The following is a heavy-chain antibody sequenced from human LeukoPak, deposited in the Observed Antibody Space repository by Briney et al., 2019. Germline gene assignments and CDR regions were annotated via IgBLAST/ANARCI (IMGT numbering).Heavy chain of an antibody. CDR1: GFTFSSYA. CDR3: AKDHIVVVTTDAFDI. V-gene: IGHV3-30-3*01. CDR2: ISYDGSNK. D-gene: IGHD2-21*02. J-gene: IGHJ3*02. Sequence: GGSLRLSCAASGFTFSSYAMHWVRQAPGRGLEWVAVISYDGSNKYYADSVKGRFTISRDNSKNTLYLQMNSLRAEDTAVYYCAKDHIVVVTTDAFDIWGQGTMVTVSS.